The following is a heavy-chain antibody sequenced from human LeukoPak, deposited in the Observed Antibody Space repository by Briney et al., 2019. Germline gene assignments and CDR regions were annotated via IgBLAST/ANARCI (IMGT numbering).Heavy chain of an antibody. Sequence: SSETLSLTCAVYGGSFSGYYWSWIRQPPGKGLEWIGEINHSGSTNYNPSLKSRVTISVDTSKNQFSLKLSSVTAADTAVYYCARTGYGDYPFDYWGQGTLVTVSS. D-gene: IGHD4-17*01. V-gene: IGHV4-34*01. J-gene: IGHJ4*02. CDR1: GGSFSGYY. CDR2: INHSGST. CDR3: ARTGYGDYPFDY.